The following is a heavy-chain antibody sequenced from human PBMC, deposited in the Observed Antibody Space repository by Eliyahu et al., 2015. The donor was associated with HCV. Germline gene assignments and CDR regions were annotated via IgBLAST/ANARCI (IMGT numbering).Heavy chain of an antibody. CDR2: ISSGSSFI. CDR1: GFNFRXYT. CDR3: ARDIKEDYFYGMDV. J-gene: IGHJ6*02. Sequence: EVQLVESGGGLVKPGGSLXLSCAAXGFNFRXYTXNWVRQAPGKXLEWVSSISSGSSFINYAGSVDGRFAISRENTKNSVFLQMHGLRAEDTAVYYCARDIKEDYFYGMDVWGHGTTITVSS. V-gene: IGHV3-21*01.